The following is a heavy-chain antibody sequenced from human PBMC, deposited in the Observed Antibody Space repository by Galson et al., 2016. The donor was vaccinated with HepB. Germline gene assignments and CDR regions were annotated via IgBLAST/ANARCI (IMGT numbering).Heavy chain of an antibody. J-gene: IGHJ6*04. D-gene: IGHD4-23*01. CDR2: ISRGGDST. V-gene: IGHV3-23*01. CDR1: GFTFRNYG. Sequence: SLRLSCAASGFTFRNYGMTWVRQAPGKGLEVVSSISRGGDSTDYADSVKGRFTISRDNSKNTLSLQMNSLTADDTAIYYCVQGGNAPAVGGEGTTVTVSS. CDR3: VQGGNAPAV.